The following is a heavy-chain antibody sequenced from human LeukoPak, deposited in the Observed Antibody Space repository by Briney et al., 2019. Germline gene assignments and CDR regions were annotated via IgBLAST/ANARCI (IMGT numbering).Heavy chain of an antibody. CDR1: GGSISSYY. V-gene: IGHV4-59*01. D-gene: IGHD1-26*01. Sequence: SETLSLTCTVSGGSISSYYWSWIRQPPGKGLEWIGYIYYSGSTNYNPSLKSRVTISVDTSKNQFSLKLSSVTAADTAVYYCARDRRSGSYWAFDYWGQGTLVTVSS. J-gene: IGHJ4*02. CDR3: ARDRRSGSYWAFDY. CDR2: IYYSGST.